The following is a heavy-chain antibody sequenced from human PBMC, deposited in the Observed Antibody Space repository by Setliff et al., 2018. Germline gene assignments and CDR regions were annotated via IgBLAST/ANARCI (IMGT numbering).Heavy chain of an antibody. J-gene: IGHJ4*02. D-gene: IGHD3-3*01. CDR3: ARGYYNFLSGYYTPYYFDY. CDR1: GGFIRDYY. V-gene: IGHV4-59*01. CDR2: IYYRGTT. Sequence: KPSETLSLTCTVSGGFIRDYYWNWIRQSPGKGLEWIGYIYYRGTTNYNSSLKSRVTISIDTSKNQFSLKLSSVTAADTAVYFCARGYYNFLSGYYTPYYFDYWGQGTLVTVSS.